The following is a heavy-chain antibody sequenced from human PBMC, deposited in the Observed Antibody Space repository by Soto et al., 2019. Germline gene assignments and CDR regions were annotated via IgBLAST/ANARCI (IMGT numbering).Heavy chain of an antibody. V-gene: IGHV3-72*01. CDR3: ARVGGYSYGTYYYFGMDV. CDR1: GFTFSDYY. J-gene: IGHJ6*02. Sequence: GGSLRLSCAASGFTFSDYYMDWVRQAPGKGLEWVGRIRNKANSYTTEYAASVKGRFTISRDDSKNSLYLQMNSLKTEDTAVYFCARVGGYSYGTYYYFGMDVWGQVTTVTVSS. CDR2: IRNKANSYTT. D-gene: IGHD5-18*01.